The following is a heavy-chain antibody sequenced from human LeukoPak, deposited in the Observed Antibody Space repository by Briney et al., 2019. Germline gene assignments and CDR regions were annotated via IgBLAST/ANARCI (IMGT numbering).Heavy chain of an antibody. D-gene: IGHD3-22*01. CDR1: GYSFTSYW. CDR2: IYPGDSDT. CDR3: ARLYYYDSSGYRDYYYYYGMDV. Sequence: GEPLKISCKGSGYSFTSYWIGWVRQMPGKGLEWMGIIYPGDSDTRYSPSFQGQVTISADKSISTAYLQWSSLKASDTAMYYCARLYYYDSSGYRDYYYYYGMDVWGQGTTVTVSS. J-gene: IGHJ6*02. V-gene: IGHV5-51*01.